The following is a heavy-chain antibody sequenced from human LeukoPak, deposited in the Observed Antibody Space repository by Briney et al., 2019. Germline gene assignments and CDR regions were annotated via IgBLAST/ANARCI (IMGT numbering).Heavy chain of an antibody. CDR3: ASSGIVATIGTFDY. V-gene: IGHV4-31*03. CDR2: ISYSGST. CDR1: GGSISSGGYY. D-gene: IGHD5-12*01. J-gene: IGHJ4*02. Sequence: PSETLSLTCTVSGGSISSGGYYWGWIRQHPGRGLEWIGYISYSGSTYYNPSLKSRVTISVDTSGNQFSLKLSSVTAADTAVYYCASSGIVATIGTFDYWGQGTLVTVSS.